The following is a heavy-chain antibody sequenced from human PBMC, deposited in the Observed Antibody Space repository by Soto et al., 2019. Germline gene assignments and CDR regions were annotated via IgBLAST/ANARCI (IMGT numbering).Heavy chain of an antibody. V-gene: IGHV1-69*13. CDR2: IIPIFGTA. Sequence: SVKVSCKASGGTFSSYAISWVRQAPGQGLEWMGGIIPIFGTANYAQKFQGRVTITADESTSTAYMELSSLRSEDTAVYYCARDRELSCSGGSCYQDDAFDIWGQGTMVTVSS. CDR3: ARDRELSCSGGSCYQDDAFDI. CDR1: GGTFSSYA. J-gene: IGHJ3*02. D-gene: IGHD2-15*01.